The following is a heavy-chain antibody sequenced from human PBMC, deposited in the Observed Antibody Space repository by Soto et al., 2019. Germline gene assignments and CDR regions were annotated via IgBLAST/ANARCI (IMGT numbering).Heavy chain of an antibody. CDR3: AKDLNLVVIGANWFDP. Sequence: VQLLESGGGLVQPGGSLRLSCAASGFTFSSYAMSWVRQAPGKGLEWVSAISGSGGSTYYADSVKGRFTISRDNSKNTLYLQMNSLRAEDTAVYYCAKDLNLVVIGANWFDPWGQGTLVTVSS. CDR2: ISGSGGST. D-gene: IGHD3-22*01. V-gene: IGHV3-23*01. J-gene: IGHJ5*02. CDR1: GFTFSSYA.